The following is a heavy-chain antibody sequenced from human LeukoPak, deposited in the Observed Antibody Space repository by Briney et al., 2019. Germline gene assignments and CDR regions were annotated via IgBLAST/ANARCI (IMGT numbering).Heavy chain of an antibody. D-gene: IGHD3-22*01. CDR1: GFTFDDYG. Sequence: RPGGSLRLSCAASGFTFDDYGMSWVRQAPGKGLEWVSGINWNGGGTGYADSVKGRFTISRDNAKNSLYLQMNSLRAEDTALYHCARPRVEDSIPYYFDYWGQGTLVTVSS. V-gene: IGHV3-20*01. CDR2: INWNGGGT. J-gene: IGHJ4*02. CDR3: ARPRVEDSIPYYFDY.